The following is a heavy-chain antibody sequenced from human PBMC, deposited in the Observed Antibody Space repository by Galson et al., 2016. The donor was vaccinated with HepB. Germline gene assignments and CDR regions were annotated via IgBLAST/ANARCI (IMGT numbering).Heavy chain of an antibody. D-gene: IGHD6-13*01. CDR1: GGSFRTSA. CDR2: AIPVFGTA. Sequence: SVKVSCKASGGSFRTSAISWVRQAPGQGLEWMGEAIPVFGTANYEQKFQGRLTITADESRSTAYMELTSLRSEDTAVDYCTRWRDNSSSWSVYWGQGTLITVSS. J-gene: IGHJ4*02. CDR3: TRWRDNSSSWSVY. V-gene: IGHV1-69*13.